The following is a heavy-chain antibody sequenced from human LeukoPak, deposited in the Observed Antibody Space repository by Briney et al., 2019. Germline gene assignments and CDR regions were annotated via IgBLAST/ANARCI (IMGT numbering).Heavy chain of an antibody. CDR1: GFTFSRHG. CDR3: ARILDSAWGELGY. V-gene: IGHV3-30*02. Sequence: GGTLRLSCVASGFTFSRHGMHWVRQAPGKGLEWMAFIRSDGSNKYYADSVKGRFTISRDNSKITLYLQMNSLRAEDTAVYYCARILDSAWGELGYWGQGTLVTVSS. J-gene: IGHJ4*02. D-gene: IGHD6-19*01. CDR2: IRSDGSNK.